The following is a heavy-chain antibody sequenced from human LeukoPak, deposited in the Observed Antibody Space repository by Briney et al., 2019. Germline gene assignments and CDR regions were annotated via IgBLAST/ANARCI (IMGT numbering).Heavy chain of an antibody. V-gene: IGHV3-30*04. CDR3: PKEATVGGIFGS. D-gene: IGHD1-26*01. Sequence: QPGRSLRLSCTASGFTFGDHAMSWVRQAPGKGPEWVAFISYDGTNKYHADSVKGRFSISRDNSKNTLYLHMNSLKTEDTAVYYCPKEATVGGIFGSWGQGILVTVSS. CDR2: ISYDGTNK. J-gene: IGHJ4*02. CDR1: GFTFGDHA.